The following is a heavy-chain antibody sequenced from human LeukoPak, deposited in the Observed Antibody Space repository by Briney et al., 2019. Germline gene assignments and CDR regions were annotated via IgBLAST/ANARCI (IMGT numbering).Heavy chain of an antibody. Sequence: GGSLRLSCAASGFTFSSYAMHWVRQAPGKGLEWVAVISYDGSNKYYADSVKSRFTISRDNSKNTLYLQMNSLRAEDTAVYYCARDPSRPGDYWGQGTLVTVSS. V-gene: IGHV3-30*01. CDR2: ISYDGSNK. D-gene: IGHD6-6*01. J-gene: IGHJ4*02. CDR1: GFTFSSYA. CDR3: ARDPSRPGDY.